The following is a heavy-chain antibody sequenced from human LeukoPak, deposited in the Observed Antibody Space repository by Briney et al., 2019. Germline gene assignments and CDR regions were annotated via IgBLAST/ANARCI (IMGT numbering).Heavy chain of an antibody. CDR2: VSWNSGTI. D-gene: IGHD6-13*01. Sequence: PGRSLRLSCAASGFTFDDYAMHWVRQPPGKGLEWVSGVSWNSGTIAYAESVKGRFTISRDNSKNTLYLQMNSLRAEDTAVYYCARDQSSSWYWGAFDIWGQGTMVTVSS. J-gene: IGHJ3*02. CDR3: ARDQSSSWYWGAFDI. V-gene: IGHV3-9*01. CDR1: GFTFDDYA.